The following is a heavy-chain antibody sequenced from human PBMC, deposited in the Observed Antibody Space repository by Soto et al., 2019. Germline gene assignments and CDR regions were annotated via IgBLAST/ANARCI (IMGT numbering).Heavy chain of an antibody. CDR3: ASDPDAVELGH. CDR1: GFSFSDSY. V-gene: IGHV3-11*01. CDR2: ISRGGSVI. D-gene: IGHD1-7*01. Sequence: PGGSLRLSCAASGFSFSDSYMSWIRQAPGKGLEWVSYISRGGSVIYYADSVKGRFTISRDDAKNSLYLQMNSLRAEDTAIYYFASDPDAVELGHWGQGTMVTVSS. J-gene: IGHJ4*02.